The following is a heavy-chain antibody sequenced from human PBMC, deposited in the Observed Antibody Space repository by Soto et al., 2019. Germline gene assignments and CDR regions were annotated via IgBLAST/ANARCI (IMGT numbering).Heavy chain of an antibody. Sequence: SETLSLTCSVSGGSINSYWWSWIRQPAGKGLEWIGRVYSSGTTDYNPSLNGRATLSVETSKNQFSLKLSSVTAADTAVYYCARDIGSYAYGEGYWGQGIQVTVSS. CDR2: VYSSGTT. J-gene: IGHJ4*02. CDR3: ARDIGSYAYGEGY. V-gene: IGHV4-4*07. CDR1: GGSINSYW. D-gene: IGHD3-10*01.